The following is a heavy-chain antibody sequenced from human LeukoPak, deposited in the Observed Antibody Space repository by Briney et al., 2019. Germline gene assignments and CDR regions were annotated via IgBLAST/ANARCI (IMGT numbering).Heavy chain of an antibody. V-gene: IGHV3-11*06. CDR2: ISGSSRIYT. D-gene: IGHD1-26*01. Sequence: AGGSLRLSCAASGFIFSDYYMSWIRQAPGKGLEWVSYISGSSRIYTNYADSVKGRFTISRDNAKNSLYLQMNSLRAEDTAVYYCARVGNSGSYFSPFDYWGQGTLVTVSS. CDR3: ARVGNSGSYFSPFDY. J-gene: IGHJ4*02. CDR1: GFIFSDYY.